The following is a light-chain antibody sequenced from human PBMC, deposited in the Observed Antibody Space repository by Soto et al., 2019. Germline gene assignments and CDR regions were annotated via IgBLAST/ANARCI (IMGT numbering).Light chain of an antibody. CDR2: DAS. J-gene: IGKJ4*01. Sequence: ELVSTQSPATLSLSPGERGTGWRRASQSVSSYLAWYQQKPGQAPSLLIYDASNRATGIPARFSGSGSGTDFPLTIRSLEPEDFAVYYCQQRSTALTVGGGTKVEIK. CDR1: QSVSSY. V-gene: IGKV3-11*01. CDR3: QQRSTALT.